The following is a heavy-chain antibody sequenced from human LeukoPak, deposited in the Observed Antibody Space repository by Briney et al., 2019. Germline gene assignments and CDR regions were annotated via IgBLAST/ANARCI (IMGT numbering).Heavy chain of an antibody. D-gene: IGHD4-23*01. CDR1: GDSVSSNSAA. J-gene: IGHJ6*02. V-gene: IGHV6-1*01. CDR2: TYYRSKWYN. CDR3: ARVRKTYGGNAGGTYYYYYGMDV. Sequence: SQTLSLTCAISGDSVSSNSAAWNWIRQSPSRGLEWLGRTYYRSKWYNDYAVSVKSRITINPDTSKNQFSLQLNSVTPEDTAVYYCARVRKTYGGNAGGTYYYYYGMDVWGQGTTVTVSS.